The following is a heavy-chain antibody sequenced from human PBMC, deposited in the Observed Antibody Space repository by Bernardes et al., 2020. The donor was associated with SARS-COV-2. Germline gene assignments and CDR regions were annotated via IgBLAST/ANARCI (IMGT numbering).Heavy chain of an antibody. D-gene: IGHD2-15*01. CDR3: ARDESYCSGGSCYSFDY. CDR2: INPSGGST. CDR1: GYTFTSYY. Sequence: SVKVSCKASGYTFTSYYMHWVRQAPGQGLEWMGIINPSGGSTSYAQKFQGRVTMTRDTSTSTVYMELSSLRSEDTAVYYCARDESYCSGGSCYSFDYWGQGTLVTVSS. J-gene: IGHJ4*02. V-gene: IGHV1-46*01.